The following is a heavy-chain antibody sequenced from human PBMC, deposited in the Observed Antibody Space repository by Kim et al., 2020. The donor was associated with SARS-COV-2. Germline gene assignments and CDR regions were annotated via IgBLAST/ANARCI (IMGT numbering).Heavy chain of an antibody. CDR3: ARDYPAGPYLYYYYYMDV. D-gene: IGHD2-2*02. V-gene: IGHV3-21*01. J-gene: IGHJ6*03. CDR2: ISSSSSYI. CDR1: GFTFSSYS. Sequence: GGSLRLSCAASGFTFSSYSMNWVRQAPGKGLEWVSSISSSSSYIYYADSVKGRFTISRDNAKNSLYLQMNSLRAEDTAVYYCARDYPAGPYLYYYYYMDVWGKGTTVTVSS.